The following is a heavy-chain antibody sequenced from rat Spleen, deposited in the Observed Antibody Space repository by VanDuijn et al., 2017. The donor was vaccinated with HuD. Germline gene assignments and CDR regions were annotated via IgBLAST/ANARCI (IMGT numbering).Heavy chain of an antibody. J-gene: IGHJ2*01. Sequence: EVQLVESGGGLVQPGRSLTLSCAASGFTFSDYDMAWVRQAPTKGLEWVAYISYDGGSTYYRDSVKGRFTISRDNAKSILYLQMDSLRSEDTATYYCTTDRGYTYYGNNPLFDYWGQGVMVIVSS. V-gene: IGHV5-20*01. CDR1: GFTFSDYD. CDR2: ISYDGGST. D-gene: IGHD1-9*01. CDR3: TTDRGYTYYGNNPLFDY.